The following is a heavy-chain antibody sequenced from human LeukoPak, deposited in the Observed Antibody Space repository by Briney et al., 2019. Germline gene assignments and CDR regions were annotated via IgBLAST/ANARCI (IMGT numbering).Heavy chain of an antibody. V-gene: IGHV3-7*01. J-gene: IGHJ4*02. CDR1: GFIFSNYW. CDR2: IMPDGSDK. D-gene: IGHD3-16*01. CDR3: ARRAWALDY. Sequence: GGSLRLSCAASGFIFSNYWMTWVRQAPGKGLEWVANIMPDGSDKYYVDSVKGRFTISRDDAKKSLYLQMNSLRAEDTAVYYCARRAWALDYWGQGTLVTVSS.